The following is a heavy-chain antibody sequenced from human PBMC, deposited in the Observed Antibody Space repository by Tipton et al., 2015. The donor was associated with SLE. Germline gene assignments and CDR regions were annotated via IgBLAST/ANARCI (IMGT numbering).Heavy chain of an antibody. V-gene: IGHV3-74*01. Sequence: SLRLSCAASGFTFSSYGMHWVRQTPGKGLVWVSTINPDESRTIYADSVKGRFTVSRDNSKNTLYLQMNSLRAEDTAVYYCATYMARAFDIWGQGTMVTVSS. CDR3: ATYMARAFDI. CDR2: INPDESRT. D-gene: IGHD1-14*01. J-gene: IGHJ3*02. CDR1: GFTFSSYG.